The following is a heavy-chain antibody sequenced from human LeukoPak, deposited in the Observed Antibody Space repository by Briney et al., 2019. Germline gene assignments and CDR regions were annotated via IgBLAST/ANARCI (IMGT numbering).Heavy chain of an antibody. CDR3: ARHEGYSGNWFDP. D-gene: IGHD5-12*01. CDR2: IYYSGST. V-gene: IGHV4-39*01. Sequence: SETLSLTCTVSGGSISSSSYYWGWIRQPPGKGLEWIGSIYYSGSTYYNPSLKSRVTISVDTSKNQFSLKLSSVTAADTAVYYCARHEGYSGNWFDPWGQGTLVTVSS. CDR1: GGSISSSSYY. J-gene: IGHJ5*02.